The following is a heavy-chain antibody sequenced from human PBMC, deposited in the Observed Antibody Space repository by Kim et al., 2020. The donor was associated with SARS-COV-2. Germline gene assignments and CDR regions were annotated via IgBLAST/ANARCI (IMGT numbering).Heavy chain of an antibody. Sequence: ASVKVSCKASGYTFTSYGISWVRQAPGQGLEWMGWISAYNGNTNYAQKLQGRVTMTTDTSTSTAYMELRSLRSDDTAVYYCARDGCTNGVCTRDNWFDPWGQGTLVTVSS. J-gene: IGHJ5*02. CDR1: GYTFTSYG. CDR3: ARDGCTNGVCTRDNWFDP. D-gene: IGHD2-8*01. CDR2: ISAYNGNT. V-gene: IGHV1-18*01.